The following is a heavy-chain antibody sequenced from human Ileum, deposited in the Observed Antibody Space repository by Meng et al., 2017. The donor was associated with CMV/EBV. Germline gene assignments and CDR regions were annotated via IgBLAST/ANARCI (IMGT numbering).Heavy chain of an antibody. V-gene: IGHV1-2*06. Sequence: KGSGYTFTSYDINWVRQAPGQGLEWMGRINPNSGGANYAQKFQGRVAMTRDTSISTADMELSRLRSDDTAVYYCARDPSQIYWFDPWGQGTLVTVSS. J-gene: IGHJ5*02. D-gene: IGHD2/OR15-2a*01. CDR3: ARDPSQIYWFDP. CDR1: GYTFTSYD. CDR2: INPNSGGA.